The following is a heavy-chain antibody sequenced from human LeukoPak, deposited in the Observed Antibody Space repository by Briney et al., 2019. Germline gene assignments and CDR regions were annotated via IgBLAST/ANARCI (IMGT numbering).Heavy chain of an antibody. CDR3: ARLMGATYYDFWSGYPYDAFDI. CDR1: GGSFSGYY. D-gene: IGHD3-3*01. Sequence: SETLSLTCAVYGGSFSGYYWSWIRQPPGKGLEWIGEINHSGSTNYNPSLKSRVTISVDTSKNQFSLKLSSVTAADTAVYYCARLMGATYYDFWSGYPYDAFDIWGQGTMVTVSS. CDR2: INHSGST. V-gene: IGHV4-34*01. J-gene: IGHJ3*02.